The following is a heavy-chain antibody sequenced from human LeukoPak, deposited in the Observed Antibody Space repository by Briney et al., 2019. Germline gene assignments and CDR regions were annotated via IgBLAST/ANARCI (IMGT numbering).Heavy chain of an antibody. CDR1: GFTFSSYW. V-gene: IGHV3-74*01. J-gene: IGHJ4*02. CDR2: INTDGRTT. D-gene: IGHD1-1*01. CDR3: AKDLELERGMADYFDY. Sequence: PGGSLRLSCAASGFTFSSYWMYWVRQAPGKGLVWVSRINTDGRTTNYADSVKGRFTISRDNAKNTLYLQMHSLRAEDTAVYYCAKDLELERGMADYFDYWGQGTLVTVSS.